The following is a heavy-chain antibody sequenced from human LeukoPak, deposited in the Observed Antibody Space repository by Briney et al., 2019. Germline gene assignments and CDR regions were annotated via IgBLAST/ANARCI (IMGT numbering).Heavy chain of an antibody. Sequence: PGGSLRLSCAASGFTFSDYYMSWIRQAPGKGLEWVSYISSSSSTIYYAGSVKGRFTISRDNAKNSLYLQMNSLRAGDTAVYYCARDSSGDQDYFDYWGQGTLVTVSS. J-gene: IGHJ4*02. D-gene: IGHD7-27*01. CDR1: GFTFSDYY. CDR3: ARDSSGDQDYFDY. CDR2: ISSSSSTI. V-gene: IGHV3-11*04.